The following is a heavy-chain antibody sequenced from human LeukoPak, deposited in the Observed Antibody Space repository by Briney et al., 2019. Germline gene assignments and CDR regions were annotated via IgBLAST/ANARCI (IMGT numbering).Heavy chain of an antibody. CDR1: GYTLTELS. V-gene: IGHV1-24*01. J-gene: IGHJ4*02. CDR3: ATFADQQLLIPHFDY. D-gene: IGHD2-2*01. Sequence: ASVKVSCKVSGYTLTELSMHWVRQAPGKGLEWRGGFDPEDGETIYAQKFQGRVTMTEDTSTDTAYMELSSLRSEDTAVYYCATFADQQLLIPHFDYWGQGTLVTVSS. CDR2: FDPEDGET.